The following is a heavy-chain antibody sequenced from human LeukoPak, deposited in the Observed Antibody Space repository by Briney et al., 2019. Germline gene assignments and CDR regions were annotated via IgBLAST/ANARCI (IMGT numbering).Heavy chain of an antibody. CDR2: ISGSGGST. D-gene: IGHD4-11*01. V-gene: IGHV3-23*01. J-gene: IGHJ6*03. Sequence: PGGSLRLSCAASGFIFSSCAMSWVRQAPGKGLEWVSTISGSGGSTYYADSVKGRFTISRDNSKNTVYLQMNSLRAEDTAVYYCAKDPFMTSHLYMDVWGKGTTVTVSS. CDR1: GFIFSSCA. CDR3: AKDPFMTSHLYMDV.